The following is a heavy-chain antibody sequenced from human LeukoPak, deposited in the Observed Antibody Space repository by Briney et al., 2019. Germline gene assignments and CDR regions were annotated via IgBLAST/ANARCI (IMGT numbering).Heavy chain of an antibody. CDR2: IIPILGIA. V-gene: IGHV1-69*02. CDR3: ASEYNWNDPAYYYYTDV. J-gene: IGHJ6*03. CDR1: GGTFSSYT. D-gene: IGHD1-20*01. Sequence: SVKVSCKASGGTFSSYTISWVRQAPGQGLEWMGRIIPILGIANYAQKFQGRVTITADKSTSTAYMELSSLRSEDTAVYYCASEYNWNDPAYYYYTDVWGKGTTVTVSS.